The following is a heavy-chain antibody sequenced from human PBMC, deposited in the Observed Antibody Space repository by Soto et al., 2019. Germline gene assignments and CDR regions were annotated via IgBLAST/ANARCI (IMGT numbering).Heavy chain of an antibody. Sequence: SETLSLTCAVSGGSISSGGYSWSWIRQPPGKGLEWIGYIYHSGSTYYNPSLKSRVTISVDRSKNQFSLKLSSVTAADTAAYSCESDTHPLRQRTLVTVSS. CDR1: GGSISSGGYS. CDR2: IYHSGST. V-gene: IGHV4-30-2*01. CDR3: ESDTHP. J-gene: IGHJ5*02.